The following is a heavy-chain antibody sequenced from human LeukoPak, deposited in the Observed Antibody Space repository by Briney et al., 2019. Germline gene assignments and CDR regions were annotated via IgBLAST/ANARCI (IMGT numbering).Heavy chain of an antibody. D-gene: IGHD3-22*01. CDR1: GFTFSSYA. J-gene: IGHJ4*02. CDR3: AKTPTPYYYDSSGYY. V-gene: IGHV3-23*01. Sequence: GGSLRLSCAASGFTFSSYAMHWVRQAPGKGLEWVSAISGSGGSTYYADSVKGRFTISRDNSKNTLYLQMNSLRAEDTAVYYCAKTPTPYYYDSSGYYWGQGTLVTVSS. CDR2: ISGSGGST.